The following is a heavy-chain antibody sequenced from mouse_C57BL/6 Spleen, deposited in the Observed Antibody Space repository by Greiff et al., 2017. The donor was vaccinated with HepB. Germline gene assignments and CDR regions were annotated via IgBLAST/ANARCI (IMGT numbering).Heavy chain of an antibody. CDR2: INPSSGYT. J-gene: IGHJ2*01. D-gene: IGHD3-2*02. CDR3: ARGENTAQATLYYFDY. Sequence: QVQLQQSGAELAKPGASVKLSCKASGYTFTSYWMHWVKQRPGQGLEWIGYINPSSGYTKYNQKFKDKATLTADNSSSTAYMHLSSLTYEDSAVYYCARGENTAQATLYYFDYWGQGTTLTVSS. CDR1: GYTFTSYW. V-gene: IGHV1-7*01.